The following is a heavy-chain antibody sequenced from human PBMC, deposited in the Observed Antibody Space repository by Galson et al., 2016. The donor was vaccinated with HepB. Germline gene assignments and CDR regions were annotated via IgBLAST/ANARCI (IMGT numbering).Heavy chain of an antibody. CDR1: GFTVSGKY. Sequence: SLRLSCAASGFTVSGKYMSWARLAPGKGLEWVSATFSFDATLYRDSVKGRFTIFRDTSRNTLYLQMDNLRADDTAIYYCEGFPDPLDIWGLGTIVTVS. V-gene: IGHV3-53*01. J-gene: IGHJ3*02. CDR2: TFSFDAT. CDR3: EGFPDPLDI.